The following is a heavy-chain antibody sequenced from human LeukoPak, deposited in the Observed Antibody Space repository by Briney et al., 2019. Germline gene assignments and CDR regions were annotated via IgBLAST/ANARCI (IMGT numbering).Heavy chain of an antibody. CDR2: IYSGSST. CDR3: AREERLRWTAY. Sequence: PGGSLRLSCAASGFTVSSNYMSWVRQAPGKGLEWVSVIYSGSSTYYADSVKGRFTISRDNSKNTLYLQMNSLRAEDTAVYYCAREERLRWTAYWGQGTLVTVSS. V-gene: IGHV3-53*01. CDR1: GFTVSSNY. J-gene: IGHJ4*02. D-gene: IGHD4-23*01.